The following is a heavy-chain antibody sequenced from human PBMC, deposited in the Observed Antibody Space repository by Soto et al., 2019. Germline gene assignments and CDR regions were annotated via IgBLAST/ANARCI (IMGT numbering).Heavy chain of an antibody. CDR1: GFTFSSYA. CDR2: ISGSGGST. Sequence: GGSLRLSCAASGFTFSSYAMSWVRQAPGKGLEWVSAISGSGGSTYYADSVKGRFTISRDNSKNTLYLQMNSLRAEDTAVYYCSKAPSPSYYDSSGYSPLAWGQGTLVTVSS. J-gene: IGHJ5*02. D-gene: IGHD3-22*01. CDR3: SKAPSPSYYDSSGYSPLA. V-gene: IGHV3-23*01.